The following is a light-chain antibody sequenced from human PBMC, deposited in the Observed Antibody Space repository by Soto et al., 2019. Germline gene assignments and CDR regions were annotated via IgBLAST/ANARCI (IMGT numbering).Light chain of an antibody. J-gene: IGKJ2*01. Sequence: EIVMTQSPATLSVSPGERVTLSCRASQSVSSNLAWYQQKPGQAPRLLIYGASTRATDIPTRFSGSGSGTEFTLTISSLQSEDFAVYYCQQYNNWPPAYTFGQGTKLEIK. CDR3: QQYNNWPPAYT. CDR2: GAS. V-gene: IGKV3-15*01. CDR1: QSVSSN.